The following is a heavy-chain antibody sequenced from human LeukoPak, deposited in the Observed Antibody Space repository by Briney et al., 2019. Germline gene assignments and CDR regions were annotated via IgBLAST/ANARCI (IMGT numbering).Heavy chain of an antibody. CDR3: AIMGSAYRNAFDV. V-gene: IGHV4-59*02. J-gene: IGHJ3*01. CDR2: YYYGGST. D-gene: IGHD4-11*01. CDR1: GGSVNSHF. Sequence: PSETLSLTCAVSGGSVNSHFCSWVRHSPGKELEWIGYYYYGGSTLYNPSLSSRVTISVDTSKNHFSLRLNSVTAADTGVYYCAIMGSAYRNAFDVWGQGTMVTVSP.